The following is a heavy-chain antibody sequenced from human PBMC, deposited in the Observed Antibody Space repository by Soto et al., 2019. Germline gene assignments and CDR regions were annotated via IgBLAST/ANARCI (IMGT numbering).Heavy chain of an antibody. CDR2: IYHSGST. CDR3: ARDRVGSSGFFDY. CDR1: SGSISSSNW. J-gene: IGHJ4*02. Sequence: PSETLSLTCAVSSGSISSSNWWSWVRQPPGKGLEWIGEIYHSGSTNYNPSLKSRVTISVDKSKNQFSLKLSSVTAADTAVYYCARDRVGSSGFFDYWGQGTLVTVSS. D-gene: IGHD6-19*01. V-gene: IGHV4-4*02.